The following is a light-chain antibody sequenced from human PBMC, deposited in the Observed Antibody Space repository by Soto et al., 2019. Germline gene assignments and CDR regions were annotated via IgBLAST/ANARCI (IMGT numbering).Light chain of an antibody. J-gene: IGKJ1*01. CDR3: QQYDSWLLWT. CDR1: QSIGTS. CDR2: GAS. Sequence: EIEMTQSPATLSVSPGDRVTLSCRASQSIGTSVAWYQQRPGQAPRLLLYGASTRATGIPARFSGSGSGTEFTLTISSLQPEDIAIYHCQQYDSWLLWTFGQGTKLDIK. V-gene: IGKV3-15*01.